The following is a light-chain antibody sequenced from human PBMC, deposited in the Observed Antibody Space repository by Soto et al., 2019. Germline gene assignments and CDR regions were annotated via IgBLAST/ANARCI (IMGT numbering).Light chain of an antibody. CDR3: SSHTTSSALV. CDR2: EVI. J-gene: IGLJ1*01. Sequence: QSVLTQSASVSGSPGQSITIPCTGTSSDVGGYDYVSWYQQHPGKVPKLIIYEVIKRPSGVSHRFSGSKSGNTASLTISGLQTEDEADYYCSSHTTSSALVFGGGTKVTVL. CDR1: SSDVGGYDY. V-gene: IGLV2-14*01.